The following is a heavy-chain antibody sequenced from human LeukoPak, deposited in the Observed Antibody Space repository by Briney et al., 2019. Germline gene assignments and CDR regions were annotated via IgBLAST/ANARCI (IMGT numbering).Heavy chain of an antibody. CDR3: AREFGRCYGDNCFYFFDT. D-gene: IGHD4-23*01. V-gene: IGHV1-18*01. CDR2: INTYKGDT. J-gene: IGHJ4*02. Sequence: GASVKVSCKASGYTLTNYNISWVRQAPGQGLEWMGWINTYKGDTLYAQKLQGRVTMTADTSTNTAYMELRSLRFDDTAVYYCAREFGRCYGDNCFYFFDTWGQGFRVTVSS. CDR1: GYTLTNYN.